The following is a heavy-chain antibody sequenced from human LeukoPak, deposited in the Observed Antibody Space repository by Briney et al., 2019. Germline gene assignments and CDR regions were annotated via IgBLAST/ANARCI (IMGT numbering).Heavy chain of an antibody. J-gene: IGHJ4*02. Sequence: SQTLSLTRTVSGGSISSGGYYWSWIRQHPGKGLEWIGYIYYSGSTYYNPSLKSRVTISVDTSKNQFSLKLSSVTAADTAVYYCARSQLSMVRGVRYFDYWGQGTLVTVSS. CDR3: ARSQLSMVRGVRYFDY. CDR2: IYYSGST. V-gene: IGHV4-31*03. D-gene: IGHD3-10*01. CDR1: GGSISSGGYY.